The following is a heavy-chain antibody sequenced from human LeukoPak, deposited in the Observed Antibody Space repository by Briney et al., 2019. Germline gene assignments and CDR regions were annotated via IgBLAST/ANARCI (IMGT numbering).Heavy chain of an antibody. D-gene: IGHD3-22*01. CDR2: INHSGST. CDR1: GGSFSGYY. Sequence: SETLSLTCAVYGGSFSGYYWSWIRQPLGKGLELIGEINHSGSTNYNPSLKSRVTISVDTSKNQFSLKLSSVTAADTAVYYCARIPIAAMIEDYWGQGTLVTVPS. CDR3: ARIPIAAMIEDY. V-gene: IGHV4-34*01. J-gene: IGHJ4*02.